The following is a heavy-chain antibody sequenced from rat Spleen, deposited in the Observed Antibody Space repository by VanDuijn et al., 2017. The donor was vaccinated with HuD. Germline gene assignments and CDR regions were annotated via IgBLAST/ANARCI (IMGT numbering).Heavy chain of an antibody. Sequence: QVQLKESGPGLVQPSQTLSLTCTVSGFSLTSYHVHWVRQPPGKGLEWMGVMWSVGDTSYNSALKSRMSISRDNTKSQVFLKMCSLQTEDTATYYCSRREVWYGYTYHWFAYWGQGTLVTVSS. CDR3: SRREVWYGYTYHWFAY. V-gene: IGHV2-32*01. J-gene: IGHJ3*01. CDR1: GFSLTSYH. CDR2: MWSVGDT. D-gene: IGHD1-4*01.